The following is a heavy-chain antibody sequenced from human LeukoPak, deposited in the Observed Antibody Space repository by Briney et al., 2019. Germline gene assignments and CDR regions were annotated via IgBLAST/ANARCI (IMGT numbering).Heavy chain of an antibody. J-gene: IGHJ4*02. CDR3: ARATYYYGSGSYLSVDY. D-gene: IGHD3-10*01. Sequence: SETLSLTCIVSGGSINSYHWSWIRQPPGKGLEWIGSIYYSGSTYYNPSLKSRVTISVDTSKNQLSLKLSSVTAADTAVYYCARATYYYGSGSYLSVDYWGQGTLVTVSS. CDR1: GGSINSYH. V-gene: IGHV4-39*01. CDR2: IYYSGST.